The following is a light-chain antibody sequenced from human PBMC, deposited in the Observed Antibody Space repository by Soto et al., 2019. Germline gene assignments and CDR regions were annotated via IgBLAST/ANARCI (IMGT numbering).Light chain of an antibody. CDR3: SSYAGSSNV. CDR1: SSDVGGYNY. Sequence: VLTQPPSASGSPGQSVAISCTGTSSDVGGYNYVSWYQQHPGKAPKLMIYEVNKRPSGVPDRFSGSKSGNTASLTVSGLQAEDEADYYCSSYAGSSNVFGTGTKVTLL. J-gene: IGLJ1*01. V-gene: IGLV2-8*01. CDR2: EVN.